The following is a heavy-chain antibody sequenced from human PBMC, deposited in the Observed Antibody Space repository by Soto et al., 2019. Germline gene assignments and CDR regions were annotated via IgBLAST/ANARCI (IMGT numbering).Heavy chain of an antibody. J-gene: IGHJ3*02. D-gene: IGHD6-13*01. CDR1: GGSFSGYY. Sequence: QVQLQQWGAGLLKPSETLSLTCAVYGGSFSGYYWSWIRQPPGKGLEWIGEINHSGSTNYNPSLKSRVTISVDTSKNQFSLKLSSVTAADTAVYYCARWPRIAAAGNAFDIWGKETMVTASS. CDR2: INHSGST. CDR3: ARWPRIAAAGNAFDI. V-gene: IGHV4-34*01.